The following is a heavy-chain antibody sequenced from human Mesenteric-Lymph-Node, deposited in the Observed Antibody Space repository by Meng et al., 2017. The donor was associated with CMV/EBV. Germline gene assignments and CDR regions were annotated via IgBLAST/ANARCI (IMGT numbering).Heavy chain of an antibody. CDR2: IYYGGST. J-gene: IGHJ5*02. V-gene: IGHV4-31*03. Sequence: LTCTVSGGSSSRGGYYWSWIRQHPGKGLEWIGYIYYGGSTYYNPSLKSRVTISVDTSKNQFSLKLSSVTAADTAVYYCARDSNYWFDPWGQGTLVTVSS. CDR1: GGSSSRGGYY. D-gene: IGHD4-11*01. CDR3: ARDSNYWFDP.